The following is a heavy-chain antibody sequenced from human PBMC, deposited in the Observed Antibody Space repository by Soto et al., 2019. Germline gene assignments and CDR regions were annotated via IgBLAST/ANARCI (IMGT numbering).Heavy chain of an antibody. D-gene: IGHD2-15*01. CDR1: GYTFTSYG. V-gene: IGHV1-18*03. CDR3: ARIRGVVAATHPLYY. CDR2: ISAYNGNT. Sequence: QVQLVQAGAEVKKPGASVKVSCKASGYTFTSYGISWVRQAPGQGLEWMGWISAYNGNTNYAQKLQGRVTMTTDTSTSTADMELRSLRSDDMAVYSCARIRGVVAATHPLYYWGQGTLVTVSS. J-gene: IGHJ4*02.